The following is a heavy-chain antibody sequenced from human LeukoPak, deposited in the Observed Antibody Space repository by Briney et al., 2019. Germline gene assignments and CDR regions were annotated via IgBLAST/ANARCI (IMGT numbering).Heavy chain of an antibody. CDR2: VNLQGST. V-gene: IGHV4-4*02. J-gene: IGHJ4*02. Sequence: SETLSLTCGVSGGSITQTNYWTWVRQPPGKGLEWIGEVNLQGSTNYNPSLMGRVAISVDKSENHVSLQLTSVTAADTAVYYCARHRRGCCTNGVCKVVVDYFDYWGQGTLVTVSS. CDR1: GGSITQTNY. D-gene: IGHD2-8*01. CDR3: ARHRRGCCTNGVCKVVVDYFDY.